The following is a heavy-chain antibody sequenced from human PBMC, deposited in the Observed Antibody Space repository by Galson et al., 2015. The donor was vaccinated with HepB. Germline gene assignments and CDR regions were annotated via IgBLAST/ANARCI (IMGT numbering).Heavy chain of an antibody. V-gene: IGHV1-18*01. CDR3: ARDRKSPGYSSGWRNWFDP. CDR1: GYTFTSYG. Sequence: SVKVSCKASGYTFTSYGISWVRQAPGQGLEWMGWISAYNGNTNYAQKLQGRVTMTTDTSTSTAYMELRSLRSDDTAVYYCARDRKSPGYSSGWRNWFDPWGQGTLVTVSS. CDR2: ISAYNGNT. J-gene: IGHJ5*02. D-gene: IGHD6-19*01.